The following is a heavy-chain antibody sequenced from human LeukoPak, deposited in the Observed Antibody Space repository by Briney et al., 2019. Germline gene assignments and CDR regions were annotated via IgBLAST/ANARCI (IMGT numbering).Heavy chain of an antibody. CDR2: INPNSGGT. J-gene: IGHJ6*03. D-gene: IGHD5-18*01. CDR3: ARDTAMVLYYYYYYMDV. V-gene: IGHV1-2*02. CDR1: GYTFTGYY. Sequence: ASVKVSCEASGYTFTGYYMHWVRQAPGQGLEWMGWINPNSGGTNYAQKFQGRVTMTRDTSISTAYMELSRLRSDDTAVYYCARDTAMVLYYYYYYMDVWGKGTTVTVSS.